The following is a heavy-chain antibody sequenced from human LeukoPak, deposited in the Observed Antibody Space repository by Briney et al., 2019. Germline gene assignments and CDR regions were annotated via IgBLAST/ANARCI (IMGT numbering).Heavy chain of an antibody. CDR2: IYSGGST. Sequence: GGSLRLSCAASGFTVSSNYMSWVRQAPGKGLAWVSVIYSGGSTYYADSVKGRFTISRDNSKNTLYLQMNSLRGEDTAVYYCAREVSGSYAAANWFDPWGQGTLVTVSS. J-gene: IGHJ5*02. CDR1: GFTVSSNY. V-gene: IGHV3-53*01. D-gene: IGHD1-26*01. CDR3: AREVSGSYAAANWFDP.